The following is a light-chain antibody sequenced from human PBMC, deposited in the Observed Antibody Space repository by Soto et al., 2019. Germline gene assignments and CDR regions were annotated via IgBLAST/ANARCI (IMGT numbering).Light chain of an antibody. J-gene: IGKJ5*01. CDR3: QQFNDYPLT. Sequence: DIQLTQSPSFLSASVGDRVTISCRASQGISNYLGRYQQKPGKAPKLVINAASTLQSGVPSRFSGSGSGTEFTLTISSLQPEDFATYYCQQFNDYPLTFGHGTRLEIK. CDR2: AAS. V-gene: IGKV1-9*01. CDR1: QGISNY.